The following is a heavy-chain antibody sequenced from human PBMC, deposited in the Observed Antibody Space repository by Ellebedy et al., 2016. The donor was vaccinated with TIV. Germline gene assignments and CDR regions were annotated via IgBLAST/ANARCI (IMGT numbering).Heavy chain of an antibody. Sequence: MPSETLSLTCTISGGSINSYCWSWIRQPAGKGLEWIGNIYNSGSTKFSPSLKSRVTLSVDTSKNQLSLRLSSVTAADTAVYYCARDGAGRWDYWGPGTLVTVSS. CDR3: ARDGAGRWDY. CDR1: GGSINSYC. D-gene: IGHD4-23*01. J-gene: IGHJ4*02. V-gene: IGHV4-4*07. CDR2: IYNSGST.